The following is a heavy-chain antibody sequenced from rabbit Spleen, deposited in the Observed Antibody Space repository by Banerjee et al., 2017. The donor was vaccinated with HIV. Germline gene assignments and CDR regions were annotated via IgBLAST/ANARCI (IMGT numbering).Heavy chain of an antibody. V-gene: IGHV1S47*01. J-gene: IGHJ6*01. CDR3: VREVAAKFGL. D-gene: IGHD4-1*01. CDR2: IDPVFGIT. Sequence: HEQLVESGGGLVQPGGSLKLSCKASGFDFSSYGVSWVRQAPGKGLEWIGYIDPVFGITYYANWLNGRFSISSHNAQNTLFLRLNSLTAADTATYFCVREVAAKFGLWGPGTLVTVS. CDR1: GFDFSSYG.